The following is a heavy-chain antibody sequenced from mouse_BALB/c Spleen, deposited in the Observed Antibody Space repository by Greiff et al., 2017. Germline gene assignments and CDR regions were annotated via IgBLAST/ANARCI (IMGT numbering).Heavy chain of an antibody. D-gene: IGHD1-1*01. CDR2: ISNGGGST. CDR1: GFTFSSYT. Sequence: DVMLVESGGGLVQPGGSLKLSCAASGFTFSSYTMSWVRQTPEKRLEWVAYISNGGGSTYYPDTVKGRFTISRDNAKNTLYLQMSSLKSEDTAMYYCARRDYYGSSYGYFDVWGAGTTVTVSS. CDR3: ARRDYYGSSYGYFDV. V-gene: IGHV5-12-2*01. J-gene: IGHJ1*01.